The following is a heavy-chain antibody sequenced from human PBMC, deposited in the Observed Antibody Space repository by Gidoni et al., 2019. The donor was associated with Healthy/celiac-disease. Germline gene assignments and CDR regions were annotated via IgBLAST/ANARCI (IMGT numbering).Heavy chain of an antibody. CDR3: AREGNPSPSYFDY. V-gene: IGHV3-33*01. J-gene: IGHJ4*02. Sequence: QVQQVESGGGVVQPGRDRRLACAASGFDCSSYGRHWVRQAPGKGLEWVAVIWYDGSNKYYAASVKGRFTISRDNSKNTLYLQMNSLRAEDTAVYYCAREGNPSPSYFDYWGQGTLVTVSS. CDR2: IWYDGSNK. CDR1: GFDCSSYG. D-gene: IGHD1-1*01.